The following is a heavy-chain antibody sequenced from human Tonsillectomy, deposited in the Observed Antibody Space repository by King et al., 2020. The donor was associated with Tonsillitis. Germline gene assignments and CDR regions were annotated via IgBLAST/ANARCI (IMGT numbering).Heavy chain of an antibody. CDR2: IYPGDSDT. Sequence: VQLVESGAEVKKPGESLKISCKGSGYSFTSYWIGWVRQMPGKGLEWMGIIYPGDSDTRYSPSFQGQVTISADKSISTAYLQWSSLKASDTAMYYCARPMVRGLIGDAFDIWGQGTMVTVSS. D-gene: IGHD3-10*01. CDR3: ARPMVRGLIGDAFDI. J-gene: IGHJ3*02. CDR1: GYSFTSYW. V-gene: IGHV5-51*01.